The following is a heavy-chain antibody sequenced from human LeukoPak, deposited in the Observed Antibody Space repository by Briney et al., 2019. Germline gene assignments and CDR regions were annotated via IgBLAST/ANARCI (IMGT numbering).Heavy chain of an antibody. CDR1: GSTFSSYA. J-gene: IGHJ4*02. CDR2: ISYDGGNK. V-gene: IGHV3-30-3*01. Sequence: GGSLRLSCAASGSTFSSYAMHWVRQAPGKGLEWVAVISYDGGNKYYADSVKGRFTISRDNSKNTLYLQMNSLRAEDTAVYYCAREGVITPTDYWGQGTLVTVSS. D-gene: IGHD3-22*01. CDR3: AREGVITPTDY.